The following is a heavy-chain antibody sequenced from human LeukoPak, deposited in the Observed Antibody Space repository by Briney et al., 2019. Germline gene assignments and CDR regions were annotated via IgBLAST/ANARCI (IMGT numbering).Heavy chain of an antibody. CDR2: ISGRGGST. D-gene: IGHD6-13*01. V-gene: IGHV3-23*01. CDR1: GFTFSSYA. Sequence: PGGSLRLSCAASGFTFSSYAMSWVRQAPGMGLEWVSAISGRGGSTYYAESVKGRFTISGDNSTNTLYLQMNSLRVEDTAVYYCATGAYSSSWYIGVYYYYYMDVWGKGTTVTVSS. CDR3: ATGAYSSSWYIGVYYYYYMDV. J-gene: IGHJ6*03.